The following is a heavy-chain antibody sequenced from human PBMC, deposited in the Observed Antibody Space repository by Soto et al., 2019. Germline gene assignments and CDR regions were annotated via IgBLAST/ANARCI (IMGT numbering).Heavy chain of an antibody. CDR3: VKLKGGGEHGLAEYLHH. V-gene: IGHV3-23*01. CDR1: EFAFSRYA. Sequence: EVQLLESGGGLVQPGGSLRLSCAASEFAFSRYAMSWVRQVPGKRLEWVSAISGSGGSRYHADSVKGRFLISRDNSKNTVDLQMNSLRADDTALYHCVKLKGGGEHGLAEYLHHWGQGTLVTVSS. D-gene: IGHD2-21*01. J-gene: IGHJ1*01. CDR2: ISGSGGSR.